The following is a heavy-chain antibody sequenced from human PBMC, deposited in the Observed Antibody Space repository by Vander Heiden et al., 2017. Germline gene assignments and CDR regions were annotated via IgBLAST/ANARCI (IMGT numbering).Heavy chain of an antibody. CDR3: ARHAPTERGCGCIFDYRGWFHPRFD. CDR1: GYSFTSYW. CDR2: IYPGDSDT. Sequence: EVQLVQSGAEVKKPGESLKISCKGSGYSFTSYWIGWVRQMPGKGLEWMGIIYPGDSDTRYSPSFQPQVTSAFYKSISTAYRQWSLLKHSDTPLYHHARHAPTERGCGCIFDYRGWFHPRFD. D-gene: IGHD2-8*01. V-gene: IGHV5-51*01. J-gene: IGHJ3*01.